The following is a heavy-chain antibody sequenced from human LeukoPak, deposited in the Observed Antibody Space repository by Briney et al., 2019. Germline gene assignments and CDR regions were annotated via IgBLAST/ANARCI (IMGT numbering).Heavy chain of an antibody. D-gene: IGHD1-14*01. V-gene: IGHV1-2*02. J-gene: IGHJ4*02. CDR1: GYTFTGYY. Sequence: ASVKVSCKASGYTFTGYYMHWVRQAPGQGLEWMGWINPNSGGTNYAQKFQGRVTMTRDTSISTAYMELSRLSSDDTAVYYCARLPYRGYNEDYFDYWGQGTLVTVSS. CDR2: INPNSGGT. CDR3: ARLPYRGYNEDYFDY.